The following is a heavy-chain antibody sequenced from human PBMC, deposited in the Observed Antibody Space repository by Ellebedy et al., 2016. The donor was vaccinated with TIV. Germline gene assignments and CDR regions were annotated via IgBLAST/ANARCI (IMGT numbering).Heavy chain of an antibody. D-gene: IGHD6-6*01. V-gene: IGHV3-9*01. Sequence: GGSLRLXXAASGFTFDDYAMHWVRQAPGKGLEWVSGISWNSGTTDYADFVKGRFTISRDNAKNSLYLQMNRLRADDTAFYYCAIDLRITARDYYLDYWGQGTLVTVSS. CDR2: ISWNSGTT. CDR3: AIDLRITARDYYLDY. J-gene: IGHJ4*02. CDR1: GFTFDDYA.